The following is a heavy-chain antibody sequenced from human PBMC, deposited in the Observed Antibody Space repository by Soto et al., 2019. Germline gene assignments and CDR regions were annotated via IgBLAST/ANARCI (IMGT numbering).Heavy chain of an antibody. D-gene: IGHD3-10*01. CDR1: GGTFSSYT. Sequence: QVQLVQSGAEVKKPGSSVKVSCKASGGTFSSYTISWVRQAPGQGLEWMGRIIPILGIANYAQKFQGRVTITADKSTSTAYMGLSSLRSEDTAVYYCAREEYYYGSGAVFDYWGQGTLVTVSS. J-gene: IGHJ4*02. CDR2: IIPILGIA. CDR3: AREEYYYGSGAVFDY. V-gene: IGHV1-69*08.